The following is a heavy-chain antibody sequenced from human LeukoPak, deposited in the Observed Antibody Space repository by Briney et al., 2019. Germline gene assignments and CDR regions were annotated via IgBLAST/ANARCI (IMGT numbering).Heavy chain of an antibody. V-gene: IGHV3-7*01. Sequence: GGSLRLSCAASGFTFSSYWMSWVRQAPGKGLEWVANIKRDGSEKYYVDSLKGRFTVSRDNAKNSLYLQINSLRAGDTAVYYCARVGAATYYYYYMDVWGKGATVTVSS. D-gene: IGHD2-15*01. J-gene: IGHJ6*03. CDR2: IKRDGSEK. CDR1: GFTFSSYW. CDR3: ARVGAATYYYYYMDV.